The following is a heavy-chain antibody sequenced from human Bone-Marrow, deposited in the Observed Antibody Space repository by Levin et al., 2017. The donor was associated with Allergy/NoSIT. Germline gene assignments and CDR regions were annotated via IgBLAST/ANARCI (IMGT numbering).Heavy chain of an antibody. D-gene: IGHD6-13*01. J-gene: IGHJ4*02. CDR1: GYTFTSFG. CDR2: VSAYNGDR. CDR3: ARALRDSNSWFIDF. V-gene: IGHV1-18*01. Sequence: ASVKVSCKASGYTFTSFGIIWVRQAPGQGLEWVGWVSAYNGDRNYAQKLQGRVTMTTDTSTSTGYMELTSLRSDDTAVYYCARALRDSNSWFIDFWGQGTLVTVSS.